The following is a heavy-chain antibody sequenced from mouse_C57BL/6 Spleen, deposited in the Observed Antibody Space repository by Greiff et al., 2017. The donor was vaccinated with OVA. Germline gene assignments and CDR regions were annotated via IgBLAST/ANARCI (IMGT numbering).Heavy chain of an antibody. V-gene: IGHV14-2*01. CDR2: IDPEDGET. CDR1: GFNIKDYY. J-gene: IGHJ3*01. CDR3: NYYGSSPWFAY. Sequence: EVMLVESGAELVKPGASVKLSCTASGFNIKDYYMHWVKQRTEQGLEWIGRIDPEDGETKYAPKFQGKATITADTSSNTAYLQLSSLTSEDTAVYYCNYYGSSPWFAYWGQGTLVTVSA. D-gene: IGHD1-1*01.